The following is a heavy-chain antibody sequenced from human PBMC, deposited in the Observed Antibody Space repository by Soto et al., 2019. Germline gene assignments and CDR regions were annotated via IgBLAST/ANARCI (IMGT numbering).Heavy chain of an antibody. J-gene: IGHJ4*02. V-gene: IGHV1-18*01. Sequence: QVQLVQSGAEVKKPGASVKVSCKASGYTFTSYGISWVRQAPGQGLEWMGWISAYNGNTNYAQKLQGRVTMTTGRSTSTTYIDLSSLRSDATAVYYCAISWGYFCDYWGQGTLVTVFS. CDR3: AISWGYFCDY. CDR1: GYTFTSYG. D-gene: IGHD1-26*01. CDR2: ISAYNGNT.